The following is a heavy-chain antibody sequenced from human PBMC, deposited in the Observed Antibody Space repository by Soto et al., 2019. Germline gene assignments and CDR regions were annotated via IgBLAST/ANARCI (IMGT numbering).Heavy chain of an antibody. CDR3: ARAPPSYYYGSGSSRAFDY. V-gene: IGHV1-18*04. J-gene: IGHJ4*02. CDR1: GYTFTSYG. Sequence: QVKLVQSGAEVKKPGASVKVSCKASGYTFTSYGISWVRQAPGQGLEWMGWISAYNGNTNYAQKLQGRVPMTTDTSTSTAYMELRSLRSDDTAVYYCARAPPSYYYGSGSSRAFDYWGQGTLVTVSS. D-gene: IGHD3-10*01. CDR2: ISAYNGNT.